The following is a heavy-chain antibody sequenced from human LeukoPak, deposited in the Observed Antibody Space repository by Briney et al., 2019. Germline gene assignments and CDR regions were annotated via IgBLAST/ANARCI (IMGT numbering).Heavy chain of an antibody. V-gene: IGHV1-69*01. CDR3: ATDQPPLISAAGVY. CDR2: VILMFGTA. J-gene: IGHJ4*02. D-gene: IGHD6-25*01. Sequence: ASVKVSCKASGGTFISSAISWVGQAPGQGREGMGGVILMFGTASYAQKFQGRVTITADDSTSTAYMELRSLRSEDTAAYYCATDQPPLISAAGVYWGQGTLVTVSS. CDR1: GGTFISSA.